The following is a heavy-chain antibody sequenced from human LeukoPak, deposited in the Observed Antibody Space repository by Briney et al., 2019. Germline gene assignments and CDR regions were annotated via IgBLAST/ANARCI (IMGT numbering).Heavy chain of an antibody. CDR3: PRETNHYGMDV. CDR2: IVTAGDT. V-gene: IGHV3-13*04. J-gene: IGHJ6*02. CDR1: GFTFSSYD. D-gene: IGHD1-14*01. Sequence: GGSLRLSCAASGFTFSSYDMQWVRQATGKGLEWVSAIVTAGDTYYPGSVKGRFTISRENAKNSLYLQMTSLRTGDPAVYYCPRETNHYGMDVWGQGTTVTVSS.